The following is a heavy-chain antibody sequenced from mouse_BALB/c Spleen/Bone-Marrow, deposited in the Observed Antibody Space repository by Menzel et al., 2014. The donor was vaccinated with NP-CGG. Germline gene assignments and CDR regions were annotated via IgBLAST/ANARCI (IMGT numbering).Heavy chain of an antibody. CDR3: ARGGYYYVPYYYAMDY. CDR2: ISPSSGYT. J-gene: IGHJ4*01. D-gene: IGHD1-1*01. V-gene: IGHV1-7*01. CDR1: GYTFTSYW. Sequence: VQLQQSGAELAKPGASVKMSCKASGYTFTSYWMHWVKQRPGQGLEWIGYISPSSGYTDYNQKFKDKATLTADKSSSTAYMQLSSLTSEDSAVYYCARGGYYYVPYYYAMDYWGQGTSVTVSS.